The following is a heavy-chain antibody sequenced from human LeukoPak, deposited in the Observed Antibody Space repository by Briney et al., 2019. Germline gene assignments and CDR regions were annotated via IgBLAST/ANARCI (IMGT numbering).Heavy chain of an antibody. CDR3: AKDKVPDGRWEVDY. CDR1: GFTFSTYT. D-gene: IGHD1-26*01. J-gene: IGHJ4*02. CDR2: IFGGGGT. Sequence: PGRSLRPSCAASGFTFSTYTMNWIRQAPGSGLEWVSGIFGGGGTNYADSVKGRFIVSRDDSRSTLYLQMNGLRAEDTAVYYCAKDKVPDGRWEVDYWSLGTPVIVSS. V-gene: IGHV3-23*01.